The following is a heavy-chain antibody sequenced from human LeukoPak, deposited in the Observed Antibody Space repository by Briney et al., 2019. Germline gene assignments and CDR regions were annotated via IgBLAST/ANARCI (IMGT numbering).Heavy chain of an antibody. CDR2: IYYSGST. J-gene: IGHJ4*02. CDR3: ARSEVYGGNSGYFDY. D-gene: IGHD4-23*01. Sequence: SETLSLTCTVSGGSISSYYRSWIRQPPGKGLEWIGYIYYSGSTNYNPSLKSRVTISVDTSKNQFSLKLSSVTAADTAVYYCARSEVYGGNSGYFDYWGQGTLVTVSS. CDR1: GGSISSYY. V-gene: IGHV4-59*01.